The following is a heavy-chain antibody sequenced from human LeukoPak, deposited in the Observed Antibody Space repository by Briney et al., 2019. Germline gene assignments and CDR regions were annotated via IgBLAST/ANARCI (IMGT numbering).Heavy chain of an antibody. Sequence: SVKVSCKASGGTFSGYAIIWVRQAPGQGLEWMGRIIPILGIANYAQKFQGRVTITADKSTSTAYMELSSLRSEDTAVYYCASHYDILTGPPNYWGQGTLVTVSS. CDR1: GGTFSGYA. CDR2: IIPILGIA. D-gene: IGHD3-9*01. CDR3: ASHYDILTGPPNY. V-gene: IGHV1-69*04. J-gene: IGHJ4*02.